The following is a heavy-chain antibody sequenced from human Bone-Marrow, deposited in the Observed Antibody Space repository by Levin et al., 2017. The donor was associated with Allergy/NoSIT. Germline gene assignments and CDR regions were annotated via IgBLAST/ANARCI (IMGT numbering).Heavy chain of an antibody. CDR3: VKDRSSVDNWNYGGPVES. V-gene: IGHV3-9*01. CDR2: RRGKMDRL. CDR1: GCSLNEGA. J-gene: IGHJ4*02. Sequence: GCSLNEGAMHWVRQIPGKGREGGKGRRGKMDRLDYADSVKGRFTISRDNGKKSLYLEMNALRVEDTALYYCVKDRSSVDNWNYGGPVESWGQGTLVTVSS. D-gene: IGHD1-7*01.